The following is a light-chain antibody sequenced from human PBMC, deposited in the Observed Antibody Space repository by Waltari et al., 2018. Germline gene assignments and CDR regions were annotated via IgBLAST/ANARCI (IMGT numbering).Light chain of an antibody. Sequence: QSALTQPASVSGSPGQSITIPCTGTSSDVGAYNYVSWYQQHPGKAPKPMIYGVNNRPSGVSQRSSGSKSGNTASLTISGLQAEDEADYFCNSYTSSTTQVFGTGTKVTVL. CDR3: NSYTSSTTQV. J-gene: IGLJ1*01. V-gene: IGLV2-14*01. CDR1: SSDVGAYNY. CDR2: GVN.